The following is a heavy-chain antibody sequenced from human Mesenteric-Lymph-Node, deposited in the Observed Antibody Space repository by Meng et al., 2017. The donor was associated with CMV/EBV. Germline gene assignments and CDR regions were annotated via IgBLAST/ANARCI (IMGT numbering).Heavy chain of an antibody. CDR3: AKAHESSSWTTDY. J-gene: IGHJ4*02. V-gene: IGHV3-23*01. D-gene: IGHD6-13*01. Sequence: GESLKISCAASGFTFSSYAMSWVRQAPGKGLEWVSAISGSGGSTYYADSVKGRFTISRDNSDSTLYLQMNSLRAEDTAVYYCAKAHESSSWTTDYWGQGTLVTVSS. CDR1: GFTFSSYA. CDR2: ISGSGGST.